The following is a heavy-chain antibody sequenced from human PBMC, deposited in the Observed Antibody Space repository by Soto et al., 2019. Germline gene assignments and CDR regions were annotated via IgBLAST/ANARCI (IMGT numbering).Heavy chain of an antibody. CDR2: VYYRGRS. CDR3: VSQRTTVLTQAYFDY. Sequence: SETLSLTCTVSGGCVTNSSYYGGWIRQSPGKGLEWIGSVYYRGRSYSKSSVKSRVTISVDTSKNQFSLNFNSVTASDTALYYCVSQRTTVLTQAYFDYWGPGALVTVS. CDR1: GGCVTNSSYY. V-gene: IGHV4-39*01. D-gene: IGHD4-17*01. J-gene: IGHJ4*02.